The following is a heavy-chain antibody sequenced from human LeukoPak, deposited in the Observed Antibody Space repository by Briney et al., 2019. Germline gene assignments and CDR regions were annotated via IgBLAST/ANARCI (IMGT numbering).Heavy chain of an antibody. Sequence: ASVKVSCXASGYTFTSYGISWVRQAPGQGLECMGWISAYNGNTNYAQKLQGRVTMTTDTSTSTAYMELRSLRSDDTAVYYCAGQYDFWSGYYALDYWGQGTLVTVSS. V-gene: IGHV1-18*01. D-gene: IGHD3-3*01. CDR2: ISAYNGNT. J-gene: IGHJ4*02. CDR3: AGQYDFWSGYYALDY. CDR1: GYTFTSYG.